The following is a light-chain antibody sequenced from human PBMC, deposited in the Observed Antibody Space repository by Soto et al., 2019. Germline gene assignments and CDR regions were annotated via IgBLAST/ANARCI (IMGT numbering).Light chain of an antibody. J-gene: IGKJ5*01. CDR3: QQGYSTPIT. V-gene: IGKV1-39*01. Sequence: DNQMTQSPSCLAASLGDRVAITCRASQSISSYLNWYQQKPGKAPKVLIYAASNLQCGVPSRFSGSGSGTDFALTISSLQPEDFATYYCQQGYSTPITFGQGTRLEIK. CDR1: QSISSY. CDR2: AAS.